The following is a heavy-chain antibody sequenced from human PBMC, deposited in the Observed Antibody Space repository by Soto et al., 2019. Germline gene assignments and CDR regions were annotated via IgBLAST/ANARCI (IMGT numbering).Heavy chain of an antibody. D-gene: IGHD2-15*01. CDR1: GGTFSSYT. V-gene: IGHV1-69*02. CDR3: ASEESGYCSGGSCYYFDY. Sequence: QVQLVQSGAEVKKPGSSVKVSCKASGGTFSSYTISWVRQAPGQGLEWMGRIIPILVIANYAQKFQGRVTITADKSTSTAYMELRSLRSEDTAVYYCASEESGYCSGGSCYYFDYWGQGTLVTVSS. J-gene: IGHJ4*02. CDR2: IIPILVIA.